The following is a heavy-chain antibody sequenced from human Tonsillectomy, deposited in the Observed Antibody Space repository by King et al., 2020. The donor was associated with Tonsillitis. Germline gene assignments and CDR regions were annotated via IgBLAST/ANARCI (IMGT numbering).Heavy chain of an antibody. CDR1: GGSFSGYY. J-gene: IGHJ4*02. CDR3: ARGLRYHIAAAGY. V-gene: IGHV4-34*01. CDR2: INHSGST. Sequence: VQLQQWGAGLLKPSETLSLTCAVYGGSFSGYYWSWIRQPPGKGLEWIGEINHSGSTNYNPSLKSRVTISVDTSKNQFSLKLSSVTAADTAVYYCARGLRYHIAAAGYWGQGTLVTVSS. D-gene: IGHD6-13*01.